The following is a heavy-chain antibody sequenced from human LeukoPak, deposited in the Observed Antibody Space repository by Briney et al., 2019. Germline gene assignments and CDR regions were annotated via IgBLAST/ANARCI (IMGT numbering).Heavy chain of an antibody. V-gene: IGHV4-4*07. D-gene: IGHD3-22*01. Sequence: SETLSLTCIVSGGSTSSYYWSWIRQPAGEGLEWIGRCSTSGGTNYNPSLESRVTMSVDTSKNQFSLRLSSVTAADTAVYYCARVKYYDSSGYYWFDPWGQGTLVTVSS. J-gene: IGHJ5*02. CDR1: GGSTSSYY. CDR2: CSTSGGT. CDR3: ARVKYYDSSGYYWFDP.